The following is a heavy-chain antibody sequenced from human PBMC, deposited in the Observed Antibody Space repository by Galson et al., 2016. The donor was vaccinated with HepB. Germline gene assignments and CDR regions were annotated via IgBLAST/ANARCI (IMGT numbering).Heavy chain of an antibody. J-gene: IGHJ6*04. CDR3: ARTAVPRAARDYQMDV. Sequence: PALVKPTQTLTLTCTFSGFSLSASGMCVSWIRQPPGKALEWLALIDWDDDKYYRTSLKTRLTISKDTARNQVVLTITNMDPVNTATYDCARTAVPRAARDYQMDVWGKRTPGTVSS. CDR2: IDWDDDK. CDR1: GFSLSASGMC. V-gene: IGHV2-70*01. D-gene: IGHD2-2*01.